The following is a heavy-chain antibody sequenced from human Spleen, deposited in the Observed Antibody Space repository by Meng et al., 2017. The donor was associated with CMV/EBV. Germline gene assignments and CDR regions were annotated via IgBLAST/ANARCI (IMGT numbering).Heavy chain of an antibody. CDR2: IHYTGST. J-gene: IGHJ1*01. CDR1: GGSVSSGSYY. Sequence: SLTCTVSGGSVSSGSYYWSWIRQPPGKGLEWIWYIHYTGSTNYNTSLKSRVTISADTSKNQFSLKLSSVTTADTALYYCAREQGDFHYWGQGTLVTVSS. V-gene: IGHV4-61*01. D-gene: IGHD3-16*01. CDR3: AREQGDFHY.